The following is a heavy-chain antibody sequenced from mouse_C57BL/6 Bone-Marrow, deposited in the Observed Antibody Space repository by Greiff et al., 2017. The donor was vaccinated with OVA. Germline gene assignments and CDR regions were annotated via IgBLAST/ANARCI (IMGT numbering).Heavy chain of an antibody. CDR1: GFNIKDYY. CDR3: TDSSGYGD. Sequence: VQLQQSGAELVRPGASVKLSCTASGFNIKDYYMHWVKQRPEQGLEWIGRIDPEDGDTDYAPKFQGKATMTADTSYNTAYLQHSSLTSEDTAVYYCTDSSGYGDWGQGTTLTVSS. J-gene: IGHJ2*01. D-gene: IGHD3-2*02. V-gene: IGHV14-1*01. CDR2: IDPEDGDT.